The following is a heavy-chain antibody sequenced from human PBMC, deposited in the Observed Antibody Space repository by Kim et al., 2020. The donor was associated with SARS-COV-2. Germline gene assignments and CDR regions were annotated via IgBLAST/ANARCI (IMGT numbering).Heavy chain of an antibody. V-gene: IGHV3-23*01. Sequence: GGSLRLSCAASGFTFSSYAMSWVRQAPGKGLEWVSAISGSGGSTYYADSVKGRFTISRDNSKNTLYLQMNSLRAEDTAVYYCANDRIVVVQYYYGMDVWGQGTTVTVSS. CDR3: ANDRIVVVQYYYGMDV. J-gene: IGHJ6*02. CDR2: ISGSGGST. D-gene: IGHD3-22*01. CDR1: GFTFSSYA.